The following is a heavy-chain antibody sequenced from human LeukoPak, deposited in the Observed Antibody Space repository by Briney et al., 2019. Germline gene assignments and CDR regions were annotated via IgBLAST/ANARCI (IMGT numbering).Heavy chain of an antibody. V-gene: IGHV4-59*01. CDR2: IYHSGST. CDR3: AREGYSGSDFDS. CDR1: GGSISTYY. D-gene: IGHD2-21*01. J-gene: IGHJ4*02. Sequence: SETLSLTCTVSGGSISTYYWSWIRQPPGKGLEWIGYIYHSGSTNYNPSLRSRVTMSVDTSKKQFSLKLRSVTAADTAVYYCAREGYSGSDFDSWGQGTLVTVSS.